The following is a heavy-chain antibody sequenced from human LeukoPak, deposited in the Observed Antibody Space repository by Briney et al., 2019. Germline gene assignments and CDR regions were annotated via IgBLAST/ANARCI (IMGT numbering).Heavy chain of an antibody. Sequence: GGSLRLSCAASGFYFSSFSMNWVRQAPGGGLEWVSSIVSGTPYTYYADSVRGRFTISRDNAKNSLYLQMNSLRGEDTAVYYCATDRNSGKYYDYWGQGTLVTVSS. CDR2: IVSGTPYT. CDR3: ATDRNSGKYYDY. CDR1: GFYFSSFS. V-gene: IGHV3-21*01. J-gene: IGHJ4*02. D-gene: IGHD1-26*01.